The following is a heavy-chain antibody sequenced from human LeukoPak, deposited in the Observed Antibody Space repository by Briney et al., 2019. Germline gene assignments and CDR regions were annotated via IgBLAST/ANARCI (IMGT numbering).Heavy chain of an antibody. CDR3: ARDELDTAMEYYYCYMDV. CDR2: INTSGSST. D-gene: IGHD5-18*01. CDR1: GFTFSSYW. Sequence: AGGSLRLSCAASGFTFSSYWMHWVRQAPGKGLVWVSHINTSGSSTSYADSVKGRFTISRDNAKNTLYLQMNRLRAEDTAVYYCARDELDTAMEYYYCYMDVWGKGTAVTVSS. V-gene: IGHV3-74*01. J-gene: IGHJ6*03.